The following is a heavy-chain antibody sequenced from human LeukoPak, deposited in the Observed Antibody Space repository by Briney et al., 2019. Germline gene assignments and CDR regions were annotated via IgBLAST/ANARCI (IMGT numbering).Heavy chain of an antibody. CDR1: GYTFTSYG. Sequence: ASVKVSCKASGYTFTSYGISWVRQAPGQGLEWMGWISAYNGNTNYAQKLQGRVTMTTDTSTSTAYMELSSLRSEDTAVYYCARVIVATTGRYFMDYWGQGTLVTVSS. CDR3: ARVIVATTGRYFMDY. D-gene: IGHD5-12*01. J-gene: IGHJ4*02. CDR2: ISAYNGNT. V-gene: IGHV1-18*01.